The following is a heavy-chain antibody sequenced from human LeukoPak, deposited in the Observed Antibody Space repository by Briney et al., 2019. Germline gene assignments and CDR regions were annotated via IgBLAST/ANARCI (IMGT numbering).Heavy chain of an antibody. Sequence: GGSLRLSCAASGFTFSSYSMNWVRQAPGKGLEWVSSISSSSSYIYYADSVKGRFTISRDNAKNSLYLQMNSLKASDTGMYYCTRRGYDSWGQGALVTVSS. CDR1: GFTFSSYS. V-gene: IGHV3-21*04. CDR2: ISSSSSYI. D-gene: IGHD2-15*01. CDR3: TRRGYDS. J-gene: IGHJ4*02.